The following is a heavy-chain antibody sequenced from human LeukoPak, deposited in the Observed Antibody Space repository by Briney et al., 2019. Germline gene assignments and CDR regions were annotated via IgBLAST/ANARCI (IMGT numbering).Heavy chain of an antibody. V-gene: IGHV3-30*18. Sequence: GGSLRLSCAASGFTFSSYGMHWVRQAPGKGLEWVAVISYDGSNKYYADSVKGRFTISRDNSKNTLYPQMNSLRAEDTAVYYCAKPPHFSDVEMATPFDYWGQGTLVTVSS. CDR2: ISYDGSNK. CDR3: AKPPHFSDVEMATPFDY. D-gene: IGHD5-24*01. CDR1: GFTFSSYG. J-gene: IGHJ4*02.